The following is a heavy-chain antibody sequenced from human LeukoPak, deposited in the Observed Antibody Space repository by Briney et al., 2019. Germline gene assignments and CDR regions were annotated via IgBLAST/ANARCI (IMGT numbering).Heavy chain of an antibody. CDR1: GYTFTSYY. D-gene: IGHD6-13*01. J-gene: IGHJ3*02. CDR2: INPSGGST. CDR3: ARVEGWDSSSWWGNDAFDI. V-gene: IGHV1-46*01. Sequence: ASVKVSCKASGYTFTSYYMHWVRQAPGQGLEWMGIINPSGGSTSYAQKFQGRVTMTRDMSTSTVYMELSSLRSEDTAVYYCARVEGWDSSSWWGNDAFDIWGQGTMVTVSS.